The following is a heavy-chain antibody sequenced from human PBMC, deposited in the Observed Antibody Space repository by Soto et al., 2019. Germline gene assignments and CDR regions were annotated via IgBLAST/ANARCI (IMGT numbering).Heavy chain of an antibody. Sequence: EVQLLESGGGLVQPGGSLRLSCAASGFTFSSYGMTWVRQAPGKGLEWVSFSSATGAGTYYADSVKGRFTISRDNSKNTLYLQMPSLSADDTAVYYCVKDRLAGGNYGFYSDFWGQGALVIVSS. CDR1: GFTFSSYG. D-gene: IGHD1-7*01. J-gene: IGHJ4*02. V-gene: IGHV3-23*01. CDR3: VKDRLAGGNYGFYSDF. CDR2: SSATGAGT.